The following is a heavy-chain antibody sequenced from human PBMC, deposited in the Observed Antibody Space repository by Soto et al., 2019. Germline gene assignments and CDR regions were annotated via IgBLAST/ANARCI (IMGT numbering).Heavy chain of an antibody. Sequence: SETLSLTCTVSGGSISTSSYYWVWIRQPPGKGLEWIGNIYYSGITYYNPSLKSRVTLSVDTSKNQISLRLNSVTAADTAVYYCAAKHYGSGRFDPWGQGTLVTVSS. CDR1: GGSISTSSYY. CDR3: AAKHYGSGRFDP. J-gene: IGHJ5*02. V-gene: IGHV4-39*01. CDR2: IYYSGIT. D-gene: IGHD3-10*01.